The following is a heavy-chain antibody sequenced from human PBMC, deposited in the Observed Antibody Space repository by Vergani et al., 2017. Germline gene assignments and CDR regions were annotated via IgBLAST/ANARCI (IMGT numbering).Heavy chain of an antibody. CDR1: GGSISSSSYY. D-gene: IGHD6-6*01. CDR3: ARLLGSSSGGDY. V-gene: IGHV4-39*01. Sequence: QLQLQESGPGLVKPSETLSLTCTVSGGSISSSSYYWGWIRQPPGKGLEWIGSIYYSGSTYYNPSLKSRVTISVDTSQNQFSLKLSSVTAADTAVYYCARLLGSSSGGDYWGQGTLVTVSS. J-gene: IGHJ4*02. CDR2: IYYSGST.